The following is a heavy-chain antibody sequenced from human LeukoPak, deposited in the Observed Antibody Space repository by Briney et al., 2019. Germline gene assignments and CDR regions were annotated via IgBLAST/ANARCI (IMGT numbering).Heavy chain of an antibody. J-gene: IGHJ4*02. Sequence: SETLSLTCTVSGGSVSSGSYYWSWIRQPPGTRLEWLGYIYYSGSTNYNPSLKSRVTISVDTSKNQFSLKLSSVTAADTAVYYCARGTRGYSYGYVAYWGQGTLVTVSS. V-gene: IGHV4-61*01. CDR3: ARGTRGYSYGYVAY. CDR2: IYYSGST. D-gene: IGHD5-18*01. CDR1: GGSVSSGSYY.